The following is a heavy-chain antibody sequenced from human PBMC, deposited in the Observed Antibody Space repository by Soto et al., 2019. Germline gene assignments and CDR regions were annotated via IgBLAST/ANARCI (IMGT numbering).Heavy chain of an antibody. CDR3: ARADPRELLSIDY. V-gene: IGHV1-69*13. J-gene: IGHJ4*02. CDR2: IIPIFGTA. CDR1: GGTFSSYA. D-gene: IGHD1-26*01. Sequence: SVKVSCKASGGTFSSYAISWVRQAPGQGLEWMGGIIPIFGTANYAQKFQGRVTITADESTSTAYMELSSLRSEDTAVYYCARADPRELLSIDYWGQGTLVTVSS.